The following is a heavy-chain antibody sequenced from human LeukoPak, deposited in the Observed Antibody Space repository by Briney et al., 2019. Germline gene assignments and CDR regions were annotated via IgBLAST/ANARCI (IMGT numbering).Heavy chain of an antibody. D-gene: IGHD3-22*01. V-gene: IGHV4-59*12. Sequence: KPSETLSLTCTVSGGSISSYYWSWIRQPPGKGLEWIGYIYYSGSTNYNPSLKSRVTISVDTSKNQFSLKLSSVTAADTAVYYCARVKTYYYDSSGYYKYYFDYWGQGTLVTVSS. CDR3: ARVKTYYYDSSGYYKYYFDY. CDR2: IYYSGST. J-gene: IGHJ4*02. CDR1: GGSISSYY.